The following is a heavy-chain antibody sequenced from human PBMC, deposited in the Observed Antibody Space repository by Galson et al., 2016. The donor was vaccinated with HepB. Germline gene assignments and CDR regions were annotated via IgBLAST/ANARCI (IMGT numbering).Heavy chain of an antibody. CDR3: ARTGNFDD. Sequence: SETLSLTCTISRGSIXXYYWXXIRXXXGKXXXWIXXXAXXXNTPYNPSIXSRVTISLDKSKDQVSLKLRSVTPPDTAVHYCARTGNFDDWGQGTLVAVSS. CDR2: XAXXXNT. D-gene: IGHD1-1*01. V-gene: IGHV4-59*01. J-gene: IGHJ4*02. CDR1: RGSIXXYY.